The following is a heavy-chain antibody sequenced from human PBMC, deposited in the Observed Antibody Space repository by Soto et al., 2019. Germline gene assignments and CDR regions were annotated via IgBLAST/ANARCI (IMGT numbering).Heavy chain of an antibody. D-gene: IGHD6-25*01. V-gene: IGHV4-34*01. J-gene: IGHJ6*02. Sequence: QVQLQQWGAGLLKPSETLSLTCAVYGGSFRGYYWSWIRQPPGKGLEWIGEINHRGSTNYNPSVKSRVTISVDXSXNXXSLKLNSVTAADTAVYYCARGSRVKIPAASGRDYYYHGLDVWGQGTAVTVSS. CDR1: GGSFRGYY. CDR3: ARGSRVKIPAASGRDYYYHGLDV. CDR2: INHRGST.